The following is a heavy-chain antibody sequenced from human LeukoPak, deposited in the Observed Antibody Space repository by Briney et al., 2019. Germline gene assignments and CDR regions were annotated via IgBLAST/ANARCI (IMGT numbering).Heavy chain of an antibody. V-gene: IGHV1-2*04. CDR1: GYTFTGYY. CDR3: ARVAVAVVGTGYYYGMDV. J-gene: IGHJ6*02. D-gene: IGHD6-19*01. CDR2: INPNSGGT. Sequence: GASVKVSCKASGYTFTGYYMYWVRQAPGQGLEWMGWINPNSGGTNYAQKFQGWVTMTRDTSISTAYMELSRLRSDDTAVYYCARVAVAVVGTGYYYGMDVWGQGTTVTVSS.